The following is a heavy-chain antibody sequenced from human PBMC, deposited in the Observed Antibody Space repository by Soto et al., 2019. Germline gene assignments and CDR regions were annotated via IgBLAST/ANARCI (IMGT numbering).Heavy chain of an antibody. Sequence: QRLSCAASGFTFSSYTMNWVRQAPGKGLEWVSSISSSSRYIYYADSVKGRFTISRDNAKNSLYLQMNSLRAEDTALYYCARVGASFYYDSSGYSGYWHKRTM. CDR3: ARVGASFYYDSSGYSGY. CDR2: ISSSSRYI. J-gene: IGHJ4*02. D-gene: IGHD3-22*01. V-gene: IGHV3-21*01. CDR1: GFTFSSYT.